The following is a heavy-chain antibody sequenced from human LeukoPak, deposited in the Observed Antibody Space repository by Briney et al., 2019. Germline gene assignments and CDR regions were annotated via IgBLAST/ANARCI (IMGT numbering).Heavy chain of an antibody. J-gene: IGHJ6*02. Sequence: ASGKVSCKASGGTFSSYAISWVRQAPGQGLEWMGGIIPIFGTANYAQKFQGRVTITADESTSTAYMELSSLRSEDTAVYYCARDSRVGYYYYGMDVWGQGTTVTVSS. D-gene: IGHD2-15*01. CDR1: GGTFSSYA. CDR3: ARDSRVGYYYYGMDV. CDR2: IIPIFGTA. V-gene: IGHV1-69*13.